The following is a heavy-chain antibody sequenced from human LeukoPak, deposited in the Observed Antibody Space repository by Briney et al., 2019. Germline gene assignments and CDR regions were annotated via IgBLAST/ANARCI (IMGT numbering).Heavy chain of an antibody. D-gene: IGHD5-12*01. Sequence: PGESLKNSCKGSGYSFTSYWIGWVRQMPGKGLEWMGIIYPGDSDTRYSPSFQGQVTISADKSISTAYLQWSSLKASDTAMYYCARHKYGGYDYYYYYGMDVWGQGTTVTVSS. CDR1: GYSFTSYW. CDR2: IYPGDSDT. CDR3: ARHKYGGYDYYYYYGMDV. V-gene: IGHV5-51*01. J-gene: IGHJ6*02.